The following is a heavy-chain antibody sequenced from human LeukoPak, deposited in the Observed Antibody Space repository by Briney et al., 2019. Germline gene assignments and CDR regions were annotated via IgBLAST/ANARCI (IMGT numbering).Heavy chain of an antibody. CDR1: GPSVGSAGYY. CDR3: ARTQSQSGSYRYYFGY. V-gene: IGHV4-61*08. D-gene: IGHD1-26*01. CDR2: VYYISNT. Sequence: SETLSLTCTVSGPSVGSAGYYWSWIRQPPGGGLEWIGYVYYISNTNYNPSLKSRVTMSVNPSENQFSLKLNSVTAADTAMYYCARTQSQSGSYRYYFGYWGQGTLVTVSS. J-gene: IGHJ4*02.